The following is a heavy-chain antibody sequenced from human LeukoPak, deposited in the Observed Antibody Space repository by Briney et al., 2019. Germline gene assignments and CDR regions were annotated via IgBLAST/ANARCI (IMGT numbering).Heavy chain of an antibody. D-gene: IGHD1-1*01. V-gene: IGHV3-23*01. J-gene: IGHJ4*02. CDR1: GFTFSYYT. CDR2: INVGDNT. Sequence: GGSLSLSCAASGFTFSYYTMTWVLQAPGKGLEWVSTINVGDNTYYADSVKGRFTISRDNSKNTLSLQMNSLRAGDTAVYYCASWGTQGMYKFDHWGQGTLVTVSS. CDR3: ASWGTQGMYKFDH.